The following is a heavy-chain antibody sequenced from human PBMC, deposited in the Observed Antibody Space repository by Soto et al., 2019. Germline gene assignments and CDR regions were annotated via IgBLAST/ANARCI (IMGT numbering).Heavy chain of an antibody. V-gene: IGHV4-31*03. CDR3: ARRALPQCINGVCYKDGFWDY. D-gene: IGHD2-8*01. CDR1: GGSVSSGGYY. CDR2: IYYSGTT. Sequence: PSETLSLSCTVSGGSVSSGGYYWSWIRQHPGTGLEWIGYIYYSGTTYFNPSLKSRASISLDTSKNEFSLKLTSVTAADTAVYYCARRALPQCINGVCYKDGFWDYWDQGALVTVSS. J-gene: IGHJ4*02.